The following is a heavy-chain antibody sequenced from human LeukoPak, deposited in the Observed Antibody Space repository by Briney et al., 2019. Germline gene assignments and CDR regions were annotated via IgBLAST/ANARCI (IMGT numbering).Heavy chain of an antibody. J-gene: IGHJ3*02. Sequence: GASVKVSCKASGGTFSSYAISWVRQAPGQGLEWMGRIIPILGIANYAQKFQGRVTITADKSTSTAYMELSSLRSEDTAVYYCARAVVVPAARGAFDIWGQGTMVTVSS. CDR1: GGTFSSYA. CDR3: ARAVVVPAARGAFDI. V-gene: IGHV1-69*04. CDR2: IIPILGIA. D-gene: IGHD2-2*01.